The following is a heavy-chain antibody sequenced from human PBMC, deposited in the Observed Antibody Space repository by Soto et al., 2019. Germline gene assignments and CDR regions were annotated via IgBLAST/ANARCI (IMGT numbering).Heavy chain of an antibody. CDR1: GGSISSTSYY. CDR2: FYYSGST. Sequence: QLQLQGSGPGLVKPSETLSLTCTVSGGSISSTSYYWVWIRQPPGKGLEWIGSFYYSGSTYYNPSLKSRVTISVDTSENQFSLKLNSVAAADTAVYYCARQVVDGTVAGSGSFDYWGPGTLVTVSS. CDR3: ARQVVDGTVAGSGSFDY. J-gene: IGHJ4*02. D-gene: IGHD3-10*01. V-gene: IGHV4-39*01.